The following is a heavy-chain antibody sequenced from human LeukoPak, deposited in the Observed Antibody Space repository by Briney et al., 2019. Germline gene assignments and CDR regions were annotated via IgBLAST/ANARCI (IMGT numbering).Heavy chain of an antibody. CDR1: GLTLTNTW. CDR2: IKSKNDGETP. V-gene: IGHV3-15*01. CDR3: VGSFLGY. D-gene: IGHD3-10*01. J-gene: IGHJ4*02. Sequence: PGGSLRLSCAASGLTLTNTWVSWVRQAPGKGLAWVGRIKSKNDGETPDYAAPVKGRFTISRDDSKNTLYLQMNSLKTEDTAVYYCVGSFLGYWGRGTLVTVSS.